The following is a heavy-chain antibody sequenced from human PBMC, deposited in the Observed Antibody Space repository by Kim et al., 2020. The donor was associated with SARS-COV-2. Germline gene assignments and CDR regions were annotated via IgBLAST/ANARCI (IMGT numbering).Heavy chain of an antibody. Sequence: GGSLRLSCAASGFTFSSYAMSWVRQAPGKGLEWVSAISGSGGSTYYADSVKGRFTISRDNSKNTLYLQMNSLRAEDTAVYYCAKGLLDDFWSGYGLDAFDIWGQGTMVTVSS. V-gene: IGHV3-23*01. CDR1: GFTFSSYA. CDR3: AKGLLDDFWSGYGLDAFDI. D-gene: IGHD3-3*01. CDR2: ISGSGGST. J-gene: IGHJ3*02.